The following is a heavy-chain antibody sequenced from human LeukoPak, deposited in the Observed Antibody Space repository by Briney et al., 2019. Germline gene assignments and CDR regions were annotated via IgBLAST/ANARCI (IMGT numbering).Heavy chain of an antibody. J-gene: IGHJ6*03. CDR3: ARLRGYSYGSRYYYYMDV. V-gene: IGHV4-39*07. Sequence: SETLSLTCSVSGGSINSSNYYWGWIRQPPGKGLEWIGSIYYIGGTYYNPSLRGRVTISLDTSKNQFSLKLSSVTAADTAVYYCARLRGYSYGSRYYYYMDVWGKGTTVTVSS. CDR2: IYYIGGT. D-gene: IGHD5-18*01. CDR1: GGSINSSNYY.